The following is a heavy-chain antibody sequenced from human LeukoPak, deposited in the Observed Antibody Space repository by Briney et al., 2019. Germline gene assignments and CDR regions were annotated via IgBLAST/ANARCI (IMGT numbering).Heavy chain of an antibody. CDR3: ARSIPYGTTWYGRSDY. CDR1: GFPFSSYS. D-gene: IGHD6-13*01. J-gene: IGHJ4*02. CDR2: IKPDGTTK. V-gene: IGHV3-7*03. Sequence: WGSLRLSCAASGFPFSSYSMTWVRQAPGKGLEWVANIKPDGTTKFYVDSVKGRFTISRDNALNSLYLHMNSLRAEDTAIYYCARSIPYGTTWYGRSDYWGQGTLVTVSS.